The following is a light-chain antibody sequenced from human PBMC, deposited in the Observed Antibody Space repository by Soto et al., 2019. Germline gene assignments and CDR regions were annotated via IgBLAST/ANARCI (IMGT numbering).Light chain of an antibody. Sequence: IVLTQSPANLSSFPGDRVNLSCRASQYINTRLAWYQHRPGQAPRLLIYQTSIRAAGIPARFSASGTGTDFTLTISELQPGDFAVYYCHQRQSWPRTVGQGTKGDIK. J-gene: IGKJ1*01. CDR2: QTS. V-gene: IGKV3-11*01. CDR3: HQRQSWPRT. CDR1: QYINTR.